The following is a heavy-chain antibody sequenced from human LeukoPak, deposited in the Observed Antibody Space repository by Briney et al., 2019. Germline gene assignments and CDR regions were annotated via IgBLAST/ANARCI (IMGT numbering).Heavy chain of an antibody. D-gene: IGHD6-6*01. Sequence: ASVKVSCKASGYTFTSYGISWVRQAPGQGLEGMGWISAYNGNTNYAQKLQGRVTMTTDTSTSTAYMELRSLRSDDTAVYYCARKVYSSSSFAFDIWGQGTMVTVSS. CDR2: ISAYNGNT. J-gene: IGHJ3*02. CDR3: ARKVYSSSSFAFDI. CDR1: GYTFTSYG. V-gene: IGHV1-18*01.